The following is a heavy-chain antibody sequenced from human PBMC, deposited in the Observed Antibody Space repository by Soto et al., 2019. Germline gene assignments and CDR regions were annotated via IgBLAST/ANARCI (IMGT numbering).Heavy chain of an antibody. Sequence: QVQLQESGPGLVKPSQTLSLTCTVSGGSISSGGYYWSWIRQHPGKGLEWIGYIYYSGSTYYNPSLKSRVTISIDTSQNQFSLQLSSVPAADTAVYSCARGIVVVEAARFDPWGQGNLVTVSS. V-gene: IGHV4-31*03. CDR2: IYYSGST. J-gene: IGHJ5*02. CDR3: ARGIVVVEAARFDP. D-gene: IGHD2-2*01. CDR1: GGSISSGGYY.